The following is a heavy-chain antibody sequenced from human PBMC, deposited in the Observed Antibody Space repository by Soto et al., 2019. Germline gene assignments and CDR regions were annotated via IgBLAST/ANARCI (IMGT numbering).Heavy chain of an antibody. CDR3: ATRSPAFDF. CDR2: ISTYKGNT. J-gene: IGHJ4*02. V-gene: IGHV1-18*01. Sequence: QVQLVQSGPEVKKPGASVKVSCKTSGYTFTTYGISWVRQAPGQGLEWMGWISTYKGNTNYAQKFQGRVTMTTDTSTSTAYMELRSLRSDDTAVYYCATRSPAFDFWGQGTLLTVSS. CDR1: GYTFTTYG.